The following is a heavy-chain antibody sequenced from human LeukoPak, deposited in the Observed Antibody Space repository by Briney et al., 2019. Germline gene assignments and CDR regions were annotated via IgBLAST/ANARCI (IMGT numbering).Heavy chain of an antibody. D-gene: IGHD3-16*01. CDR2: IKSKPNGGTT. V-gene: IGHV3-15*01. J-gene: IGHJ4*02. Sequence: GGSLRLSCAGSGFTFSNAWMNWVRQVPGKGLEWVGRIKSKPNGGTTDYAAPVKGRFSISRDDSKNTVYVQTNSLKTEDTAVYYCATGGYYFDYWGQGTLVTVSS. CDR1: GFTFSNAW. CDR3: ATGGYYFDY.